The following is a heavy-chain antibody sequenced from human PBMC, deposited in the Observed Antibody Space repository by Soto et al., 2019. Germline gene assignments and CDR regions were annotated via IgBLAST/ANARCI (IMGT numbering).Heavy chain of an antibody. CDR2: LHYNGFA. CDR3: ARSGHIFAGVF. CDR1: GASMNDYY. V-gene: IGHV4-59*01. J-gene: IGHJ4*02. D-gene: IGHD3-16*01. Sequence: SETLSLTCTVSGASMNDYYGSWIRQSPGKGLEHIGYLHYNGFAEYSPSLRSRVSISMDTSKNQFSLKLSSVTAADTAIYYCARSGHIFAGVFWGQGIQVTVSS.